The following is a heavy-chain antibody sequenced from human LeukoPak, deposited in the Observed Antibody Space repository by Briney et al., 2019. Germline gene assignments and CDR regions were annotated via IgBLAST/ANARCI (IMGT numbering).Heavy chain of an antibody. CDR3: ARGGRTGSFGGYFGY. Sequence: GGSLRLSCAPSGFIFNDYGMNWVRQAPGKGLEWVAVIWYDGSNKYYADSVKGRFTISRDNSKNTLYLQMNSLRAEDTAVYYCARGGRTGSFGGYFGYWGQGTLVTVSS. CDR2: IWYDGSNK. J-gene: IGHJ4*02. V-gene: IGHV3-33*01. D-gene: IGHD1-26*01. CDR1: GFIFNDYG.